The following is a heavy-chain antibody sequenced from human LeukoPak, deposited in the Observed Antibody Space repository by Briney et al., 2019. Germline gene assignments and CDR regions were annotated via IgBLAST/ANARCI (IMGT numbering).Heavy chain of an antibody. D-gene: IGHD3-22*01. Sequence: GESLKISCKGSGYSFTSYWINWVRQMPGKGLEWMGRIDPSDSYTNYSPSFQGHVTISADRSISTAYLQWSSLKASDTAMYYCARGGGYCDSSAYTDYWGQGTLVTVSS. V-gene: IGHV5-10-1*01. CDR2: IDPSDSYT. J-gene: IGHJ4*02. CDR3: ARGGGYCDSSAYTDY. CDR1: GYSFTSYW.